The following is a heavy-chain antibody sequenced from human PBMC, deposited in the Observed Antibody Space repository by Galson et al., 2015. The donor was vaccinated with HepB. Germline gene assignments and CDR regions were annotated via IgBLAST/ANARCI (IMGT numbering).Heavy chain of an antibody. J-gene: IGHJ5*01. D-gene: IGHD3-16*01. CDR2: INSASTTI. CDR1: GFTFSSYS. CDR3: LPFGGVIGS. Sequence: SLRLSCAASGFTFSSYSINWVRQAPGKGLEWVSYINSASTTIYYADSVRGRFTIFRDNAKNSLYLQMNSLRDEDTAAYYCLPFGGVIGSWGQGTLVTVSS. V-gene: IGHV3-48*02.